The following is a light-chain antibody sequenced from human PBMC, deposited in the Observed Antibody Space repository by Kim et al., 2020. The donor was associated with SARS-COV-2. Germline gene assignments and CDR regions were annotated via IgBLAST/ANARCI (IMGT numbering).Light chain of an antibody. CDR3: QKYVSLPPY. CDR1: QGISNY. Sequence: ASVGERVTHTGRASQGISNYLAWYQQKPGKVSKLLIFAAGALQPAVTSRVSGSASGTDLSLTISSLQPADFATYYCQKYVSLPPYFGGGTKLEI. J-gene: IGKJ2*01. V-gene: IGKV1-27*01. CDR2: AAG.